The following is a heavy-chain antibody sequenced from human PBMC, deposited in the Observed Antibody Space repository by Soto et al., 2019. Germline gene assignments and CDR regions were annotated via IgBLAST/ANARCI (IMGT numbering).Heavy chain of an antibody. V-gene: IGHV4-39*01. Sequence: QLQESGPGLVKPSETLSLTCTVSGGSIISSNFYWGWIRQPPGKGLEWIGSVEYGGSTYDNPSLNSRVTLSADTSKNQFSLNLTSVTAADTAIYYCARHVRGAVTMNWFDPWGHGTLVTVSS. CDR2: VEYGGST. D-gene: IGHD4-17*01. CDR3: ARHVRGAVTMNWFDP. CDR1: GGSIISSNFY. J-gene: IGHJ5*02.